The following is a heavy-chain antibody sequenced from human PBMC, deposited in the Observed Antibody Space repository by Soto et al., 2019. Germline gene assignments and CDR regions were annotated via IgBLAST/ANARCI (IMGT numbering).Heavy chain of an antibody. J-gene: IGHJ6*02. Sequence: SETLSLTCPVSGCSISSGDYYWNWIRQLPGKGLEWIGYIYYSGSTYYNPSLKSRVTISVDTSKNQFSLKLSPVTAADTAVYYCARAPYYYYYMDVWGQGTTVTVSS. CDR3: ARAPYYYYYMDV. V-gene: IGHV4-30-4*01. CDR2: IYYSGST. CDR1: GCSISSGDYY.